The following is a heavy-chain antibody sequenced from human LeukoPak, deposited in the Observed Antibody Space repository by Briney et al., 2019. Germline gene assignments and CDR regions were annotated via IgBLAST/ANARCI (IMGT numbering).Heavy chain of an antibody. V-gene: IGHV3-48*03. CDR2: ISSSGSTK. D-gene: IGHD3-16*02. CDR1: GFIFSNYE. J-gene: IGHJ4*02. Sequence: GGSLRLSCAAYGFIFSNYEMNWGRQAPGKGLEWVSYISSSGSTKHFADSVKGRFSISRDNAKKSLFLQMSSLRADDTAVYYCARGDYVWETYRPSGYFDYWGQGTLVTVSS. CDR3: ARGDYVWETYRPSGYFDY.